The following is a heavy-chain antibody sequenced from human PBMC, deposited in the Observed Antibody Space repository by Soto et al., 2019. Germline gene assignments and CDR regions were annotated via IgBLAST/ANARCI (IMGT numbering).Heavy chain of an antibody. Sequence: GGSLRLSCAASGFTFSTYAMSWVRQAPGKGLEWVSDIKGGGSETYYVDSVKGRFTISRDNAKNSLYLQMNSLRAEDTAVYYCARGPTVTTLAFDYWGQGTLVTVSS. V-gene: IGHV3-7*03. CDR2: IKGGGSET. CDR1: GFTFSTYA. J-gene: IGHJ4*02. CDR3: ARGPTVTTLAFDY. D-gene: IGHD4-17*01.